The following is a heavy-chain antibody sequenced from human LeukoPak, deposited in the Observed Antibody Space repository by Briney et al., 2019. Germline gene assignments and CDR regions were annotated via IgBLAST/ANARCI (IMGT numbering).Heavy chain of an antibody. CDR1: GFTFSSYG. Sequence: PGGSLRLSCAASGFTFSSYGMHWVRQAPGKGLEWVAVISYDGSNKYYADSVKGRFTISRDNSKNTLYLQMNSLRAEDTAVYYCARVRGIAAAFDAFDIWGQGTMVTVSS. J-gene: IGHJ3*02. D-gene: IGHD6-13*01. V-gene: IGHV3-30*03. CDR3: ARVRGIAAAFDAFDI. CDR2: ISYDGSNK.